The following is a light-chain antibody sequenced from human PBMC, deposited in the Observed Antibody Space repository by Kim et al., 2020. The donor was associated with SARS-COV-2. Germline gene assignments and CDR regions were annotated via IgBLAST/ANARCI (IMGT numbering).Light chain of an antibody. J-gene: IGKJ4*01. CDR1: QSVSSY. Sequence: EIVLTQSPATLSLSPGERATLSCRASQSVSSYLAWYQQKPGQAPRLLIYDASNRATGIPARFSGSGSGTDFTLTNSSLEPEDFAVYYCQQRSNWPPLTFGGGTKVDIK. CDR3: QQRSNWPPLT. V-gene: IGKV3-11*01. CDR2: DAS.